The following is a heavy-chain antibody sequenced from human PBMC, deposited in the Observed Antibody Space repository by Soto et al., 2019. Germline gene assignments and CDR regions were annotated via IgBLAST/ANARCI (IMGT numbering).Heavy chain of an antibody. Sequence: EVQLVESGGGLVQPGGSLRLSCVASGFTVSNNYMTWVRQAPGKGLEWVSNMYSGGETFYTDSVKGRFTISRDSSTNTLYLQMDNVRAEATAVYYCARDPGVNWAWGKGTTVTVSS. CDR1: GFTVSNNY. D-gene: IGHD2-8*01. CDR3: ARDPGVNWA. V-gene: IGHV3-66*01. CDR2: MYSGGET. J-gene: IGHJ6*04.